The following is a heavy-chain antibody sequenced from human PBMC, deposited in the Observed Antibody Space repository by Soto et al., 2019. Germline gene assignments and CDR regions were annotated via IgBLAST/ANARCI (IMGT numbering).Heavy chain of an antibody. CDR3: AKEHYSIGGYNWFDP. CDR2: ISGSGGST. V-gene: IGHV3-23*01. D-gene: IGHD6-19*01. J-gene: IGHJ5*02. Sequence: QPGGSLRLSCAASGFTVSIYAMSWVRHAPGKGLEWVSAISGSGGSTYYADSVKGRFTISRDNSKNTLYLQMNSLRAEDTAVYYCAKEHYSIGGYNWFDPWGQGTLVTVSS. CDR1: GFTVSIYA.